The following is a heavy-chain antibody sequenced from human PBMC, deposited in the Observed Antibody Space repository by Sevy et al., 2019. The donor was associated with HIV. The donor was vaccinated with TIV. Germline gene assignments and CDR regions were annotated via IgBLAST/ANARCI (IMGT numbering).Heavy chain of an antibody. D-gene: IGHD2-15*01. J-gene: IGHJ4*02. V-gene: IGHV3-7*03. CDR1: GFIFNDYW. CDR2: INEDGSKQ. CDR3: ARAIGISASF. Sequence: GGSLRLSCAASGFIFNDYWMHWVRQAPGKGLEWVANINEDGSKQYYVDSVKGRFTISRDNAKSSVFLEMNSLRVDDAAIYYCARAIGISASFWGQGTPLTVSS.